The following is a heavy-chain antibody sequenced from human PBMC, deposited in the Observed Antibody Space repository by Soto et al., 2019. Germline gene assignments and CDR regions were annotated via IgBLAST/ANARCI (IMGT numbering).Heavy chain of an antibody. CDR2: ISKDGMNK. D-gene: IGHD6-19*01. J-gene: IGHJ5*02. CDR3: ARDMYSSDYFVKWFEP. Sequence: QVRLVESGGGVVQPGRSLRLSCTASGFSFSSYAMYWFRQPPGKGLEWVAVISKDGMNKNYADSVKGRVTVSRDNANYSLDLQLNSLRGEDTAMYYRARDMYSSDYFVKWFEPWGQGTLVTVSS. CDR1: GFSFSSYA. V-gene: IGHV3-30*04.